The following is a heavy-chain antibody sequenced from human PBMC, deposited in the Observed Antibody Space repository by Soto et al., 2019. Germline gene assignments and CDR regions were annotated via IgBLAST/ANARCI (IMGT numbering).Heavy chain of an antibody. J-gene: IGHJ4*02. CDR3: ARGYSHYAH. CDR2: IYYSEPT. CDR1: GGSVSRDSNF. V-gene: IGHV4-61*01. Sequence: SETLSLTCTVSGGSVSRDSNFWSWIRQPPGKGLEWIGYIYYSEPTRYNPSLESRVTISIDSSKNQVSLNLTSATAADTAVYYCARGYSHYAHWGRGTLVTVS. D-gene: IGHD4-4*01.